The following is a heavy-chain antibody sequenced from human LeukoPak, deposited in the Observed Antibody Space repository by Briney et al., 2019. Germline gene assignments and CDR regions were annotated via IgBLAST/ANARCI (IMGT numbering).Heavy chain of an antibody. Sequence: SETLSLTCTVSGASINNHDWSWIRQPAGKGLEWIGRVYVSGSTYYNDSLRSRVTMSVDTSKNQLSLKLSSVTAADTAVYYCAREIYGSGSFYFDYWGQGTLATVSS. CDR1: GASINNHD. D-gene: IGHD3-10*01. J-gene: IGHJ4*02. V-gene: IGHV4-4*07. CDR3: AREIYGSGSFYFDY. CDR2: VYVSGST.